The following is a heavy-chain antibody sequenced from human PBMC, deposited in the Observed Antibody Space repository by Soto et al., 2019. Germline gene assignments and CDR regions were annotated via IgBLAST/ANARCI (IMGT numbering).Heavy chain of an antibody. Sequence: GGSLRLSCAASGFTFSDYYMTWIRQAPGKGLEWVSYISSSGTGIYYADSVRGRFTISRDNAKNSVYLQMSSRRAEDTAVYYCARAYSDAFDIWGQGTMVTVSS. CDR1: GFTFSDYY. CDR3: ARAYSDAFDI. D-gene: IGHD2-15*01. CDR2: ISSSGTGI. V-gene: IGHV3-11*01. J-gene: IGHJ3*02.